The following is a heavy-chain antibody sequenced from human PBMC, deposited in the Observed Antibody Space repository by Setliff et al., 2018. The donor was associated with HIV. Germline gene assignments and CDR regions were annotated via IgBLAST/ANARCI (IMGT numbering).Heavy chain of an antibody. CDR2: IYKSGST. CDR3: ARQHPFLEWLPLHFDQ. Sequence: SETLSLTCAVSGDSINRGYYWAWIRQPPGKGPEWIGSIYKSGSTYHNPSLKSRVTILVNLSKNHFALKLTSVTAADTAVYYCARQHPFLEWLPLHFDQWGQGTLVTVSS. D-gene: IGHD3-3*01. J-gene: IGHJ4*02. CDR1: GDSINRGYY. V-gene: IGHV4-38-2*01.